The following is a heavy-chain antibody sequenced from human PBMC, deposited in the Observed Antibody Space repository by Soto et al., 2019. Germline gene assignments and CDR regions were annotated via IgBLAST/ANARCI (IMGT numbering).Heavy chain of an antibody. V-gene: IGHV3-64D*06. CDR1: GFTFSSYA. CDR2: ISSDGGST. Sequence: GGSLRLSCSASGFTFSSYAMHWVRQAPGKGLEYVSAISSDGGSTYYADSVKGRFTISRDNSKNTLYLQMSSLRAEDTAVYYCVKDGHYDFWSGYYLIFDYWGQGTLVTVSS. CDR3: VKDGHYDFWSGYYLIFDY. D-gene: IGHD3-3*01. J-gene: IGHJ4*02.